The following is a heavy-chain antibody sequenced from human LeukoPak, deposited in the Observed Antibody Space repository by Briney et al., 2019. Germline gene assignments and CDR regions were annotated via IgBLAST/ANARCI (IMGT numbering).Heavy chain of an antibody. CDR2: ISVDVINK. D-gene: IGHD2-15*01. Sequence: PGRSLRLSCAALGSTFSIYGMHWVRQAPGKGLDWLAVISVDVINKYVADSVKGRFTVSRDKSKITLYLQMNSLSPEETSIYECETWSLRVAGVGYWGRGRVVRVSS. V-gene: IGHV3-30*03. CDR1: GSTFSIYG. CDR3: ETWSLRVAGVGY. J-gene: IGHJ4*02.